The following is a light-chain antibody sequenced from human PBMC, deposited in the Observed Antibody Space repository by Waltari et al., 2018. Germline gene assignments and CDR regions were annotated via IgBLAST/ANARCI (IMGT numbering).Light chain of an antibody. Sequence: DIQMTQSPSSLSASVGDRVTITCRASQSIISSFNWYQQKPGKAPKLLIYAASSLQSGVPSRFSGSGSVTDFTLTIISLQPEDFATYYCQQSYSTLRTFGQVTLVE. V-gene: IGKV1-39*01. CDR2: AAS. CDR1: QSIISS. CDR3: QQSYSTLRT. J-gene: IGKJ1*01.